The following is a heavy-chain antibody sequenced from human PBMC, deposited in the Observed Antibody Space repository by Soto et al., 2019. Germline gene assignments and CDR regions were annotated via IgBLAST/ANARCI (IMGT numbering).Heavy chain of an antibody. CDR2: ISYDGSNQ. Sequence: VKLVESGGGVVQPGGSLRLSCAASGFTFNIYGMHWVRQAPDKGLEWVALISYDGSNQYYADSVKGRFTISRDNSKNTLFLQRNSLRADDPAVYYCAKDQASGQAPFAPWGQGPLVTVSS. D-gene: IGHD3-3*01. CDR1: GFTFNIYG. CDR3: AKDQASGQAPFAP. V-gene: IGHV3-30*18. J-gene: IGHJ5*02.